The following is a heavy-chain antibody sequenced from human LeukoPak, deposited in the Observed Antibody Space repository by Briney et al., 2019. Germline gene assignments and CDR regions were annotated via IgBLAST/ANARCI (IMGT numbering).Heavy chain of an antibody. V-gene: IGHV4-34*01. CDR2: INHSGST. J-gene: IGHJ4*02. CDR3: ARGGGYKDRLDY. Sequence: TLSLTCAVYGGSFSGYYWSWIRQPPGKGLEWIGEINHSGSTNYNPSLKSRVTISVDTSKNQFSLKLSSVTAADTAVYYCARGGGYKDRLDYWGQGTLVTVSS. CDR1: GGSFSGYY. D-gene: IGHD5-24*01.